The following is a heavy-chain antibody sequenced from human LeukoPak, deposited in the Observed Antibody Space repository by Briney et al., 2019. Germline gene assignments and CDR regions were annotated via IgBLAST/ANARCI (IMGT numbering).Heavy chain of an antibody. CDR1: GGSISSYY. V-gene: IGHV4-59*01. J-gene: IGHJ5*02. Sequence: PSETLSLTCTDSGGSISSYYWSWIRQPPGKGLEWIGYIYYSGSTNYNPSLKSRVTISVDTSKNQFSLKLSSVTAADTAVYYCAGTTVRGNWFDPWGQGTLVTVSS. CDR2: IYYSGST. D-gene: IGHD4-17*01. CDR3: AGTTVRGNWFDP.